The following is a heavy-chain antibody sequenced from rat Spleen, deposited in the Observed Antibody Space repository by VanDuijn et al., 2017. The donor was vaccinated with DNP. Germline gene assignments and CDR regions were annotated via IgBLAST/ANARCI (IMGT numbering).Heavy chain of an antibody. CDR2: IRNKANGYTT. V-gene: IGHV7-7*01. D-gene: IGHD1-7*01. J-gene: IGHJ2*01. Sequence: EVKLLESGGGLVQPGGSMRLSCAASGFTFTDFYMTWIRQPAGKAPEWLGLIRNKANGYTTEYNPSVKGRFTISRDNTQNMLYLQIHTLRAEDTATYYCARREAHYYGYSYCDYWGQGVMVTVSS. CDR3: ARREAHYYGYSYCDY. CDR1: GFTFTDFY.